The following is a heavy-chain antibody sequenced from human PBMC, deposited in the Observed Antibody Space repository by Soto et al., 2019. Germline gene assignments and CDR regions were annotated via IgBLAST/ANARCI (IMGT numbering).Heavy chain of an antibody. J-gene: IGHJ6*02. D-gene: IGHD1-26*01. CDR3: AKRVKVGATGLYYYGMDV. V-gene: IGHV3-30*18. CDR1: GFTFSSYG. CDR2: ISYDGSNK. Sequence: PGGSLRLSCAASGFTFSSYGMHWVRQAPGKGLEWVAVISYDGSNKYYADSVKGRLTISRDNSKNTLYLQMNSLRAEDTAVYYCAKRVKVGATGLYYYGMDVWGQGTTVTVSS.